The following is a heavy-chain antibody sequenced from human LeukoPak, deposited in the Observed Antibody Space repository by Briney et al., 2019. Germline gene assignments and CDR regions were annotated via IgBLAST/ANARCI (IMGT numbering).Heavy chain of an antibody. V-gene: IGHV4-34*01. CDR2: INHSGST. CDR3: ARQLWFGELQD. J-gene: IGHJ4*02. D-gene: IGHD3-10*01. CDR1: GGSISGYY. Sequence: SETLSLTCAVYGGSISGYYWSWIRQPPGKGLEWIGEINHSGSTNYNPSLKSRVTISVDTSKNQFSLKLSSVTAADTAVYYCARQLWFGELQDWGQGTLVTVSS.